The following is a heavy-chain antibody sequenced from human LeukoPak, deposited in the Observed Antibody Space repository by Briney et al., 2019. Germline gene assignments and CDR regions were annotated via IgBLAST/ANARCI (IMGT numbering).Heavy chain of an antibody. J-gene: IGHJ4*02. CDR3: ARMTTVTPLGY. V-gene: IGHV1-2*02. CDR1: GYTFTVYY. D-gene: IGHD4-17*01. CDR2: INPNSGGT. Sequence: ASVTVSCTASGYTFTVYYMHWVRPAPGQGLEWMGWINPNSGGTNYAQKFQGRVTMTRDTSISTAYMELSRLRSDDTAVYYCARMTTVTPLGYWGQGTLVTVS.